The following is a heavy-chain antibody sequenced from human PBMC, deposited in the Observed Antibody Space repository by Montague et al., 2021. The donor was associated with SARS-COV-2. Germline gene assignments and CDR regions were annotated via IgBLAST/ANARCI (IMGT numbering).Heavy chain of an antibody. CDR2: ISYDGSNK. V-gene: IGHV3-30*04. CDR3: ARTFSGSYLGYFDY. Sequence: SLRLSCAASGFTFSGYAMHWVRQAPGKGLEWVAVISYDGSNKYYADSVKGQFNISRDNSKNTLYLQMNSLRAEDTAVYYCARTFSGSYLGYFDYWGQGTLVTVSS. J-gene: IGHJ4*02. CDR1: GFTFSGYA. D-gene: IGHD1-26*01.